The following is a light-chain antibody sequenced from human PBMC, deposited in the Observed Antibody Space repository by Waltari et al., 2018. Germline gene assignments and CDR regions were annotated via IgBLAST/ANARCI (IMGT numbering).Light chain of an antibody. CDR2: DAS. CDR3: QQYNRFSP. Sequence: DTQLSQFPSTLAASVGTTVTITCRARDAINKWLAWYQQKPGKAPKVLIYDASTLQSGVPSRFSGSGSGTEFTLTIDSLQPDDFATYYCQQYNRFSPFGQGTNVEVK. J-gene: IGKJ1*01. CDR1: DAINKW. V-gene: IGKV1-5*01.